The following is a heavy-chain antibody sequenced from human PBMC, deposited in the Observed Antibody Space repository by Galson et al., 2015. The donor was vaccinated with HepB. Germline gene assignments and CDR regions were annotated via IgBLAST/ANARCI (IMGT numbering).Heavy chain of an antibody. CDR2: ISTTSDNK. CDR1: GFTFSSYT. V-gene: IGHV3-48*01. D-gene: IGHD1-26*01. Sequence: LRLSCAASGFTFSSYTMNWVRQAPGKGLEWISYISTTSDNKFSADSVKGRFIIFRDNAKNSLYLQMNSPRAEDTAVYYCARIALSGSYWYFDYWGQGTLVTVSS. CDR3: ARIALSGSYWYFDY. J-gene: IGHJ4*02.